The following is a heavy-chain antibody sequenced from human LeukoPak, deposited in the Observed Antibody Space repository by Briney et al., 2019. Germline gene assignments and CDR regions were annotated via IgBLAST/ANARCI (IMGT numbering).Heavy chain of an antibody. V-gene: IGHV3-53*01. Sequence: GGSLRLSCAAPGFTVSDNYMSWVRQAPGKGLEWVSVMYSGGDTYYADSVKGRFTFSRDISKNTLYLQMNGLRTEDTAMYYCARDAPQVPAAGVLASWGQGTLVTVSS. J-gene: IGHJ5*02. D-gene: IGHD6-13*01. CDR1: GFTVSDNY. CDR2: MYSGGDT. CDR3: ARDAPQVPAAGVLAS.